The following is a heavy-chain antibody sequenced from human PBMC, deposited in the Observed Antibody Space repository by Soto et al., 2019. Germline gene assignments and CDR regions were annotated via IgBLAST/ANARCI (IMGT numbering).Heavy chain of an antibody. CDR2: ISDSGGST. V-gene: IGHV3-23*01. CDR1: GFTFSTYA. Sequence: EVQLLESGGGLVQPGGSLRLSCAASGFTFSTYAMSWVRQAPGKGLEWVSVISDSGGSTYYADSVKGRFTISRDNSKNTLYLQMNSLRAEDTAVYYCAKDFRQDRGGYDHWGQGDLVTVSS. CDR3: AKDFRQDRGGYDH. J-gene: IGHJ4*02. D-gene: IGHD3-22*01.